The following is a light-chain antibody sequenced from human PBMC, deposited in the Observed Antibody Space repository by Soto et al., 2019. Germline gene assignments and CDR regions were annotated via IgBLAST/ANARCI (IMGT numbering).Light chain of an antibody. CDR1: QAIRND. J-gene: IGKJ3*01. Sequence: AIQMTQSPSSLSASVGDRVTITCRASQAIRNDLGWYQQKPGKAPKLLIYAASSLQSGAPSRFSGSGSGTDFTLTISSLQPEDVATYYCLQDYLYPLTFGPGTKVEIK. CDR3: LQDYLYPLT. CDR2: AAS. V-gene: IGKV1-6*01.